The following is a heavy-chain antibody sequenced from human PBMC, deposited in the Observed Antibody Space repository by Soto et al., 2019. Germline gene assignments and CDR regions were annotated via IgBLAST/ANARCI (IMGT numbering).Heavy chain of an antibody. V-gene: IGHV3-30*18. CDR2: ISYDGSNK. CDR1: GFTFSSYG. J-gene: IGHJ4*02. D-gene: IGHD3-16*01. Sequence: PGGSLRLSCAASGFTFSSYGMHWVRQAPGKGLEWVAVISYDGSNKYYADSVKGRFTISRDNSKNTLYLQMNSLRAEDTAVYYCAKDTVRGRGGYYFDFCGQGTLVTVSS. CDR3: AKDTVRGRGGYYFDF.